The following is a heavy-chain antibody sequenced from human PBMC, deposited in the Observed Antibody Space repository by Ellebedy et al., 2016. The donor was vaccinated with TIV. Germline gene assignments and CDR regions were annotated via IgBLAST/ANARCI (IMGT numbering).Heavy chain of an antibody. CDR3: ATDGSYGDYLSPTHAFVI. Sequence: GGSLRLSCGASGFSFRSYWMTWVRQAPGKGLEWVANIRQDGSDLYYVDSVKGRFTISRDNAKDSLYLQMNSLRPEDTAVYYCATDGSYGDYLSPTHAFVIWGQGTMVTVSS. CDR2: IRQDGSDL. D-gene: IGHD4-17*01. J-gene: IGHJ3*02. V-gene: IGHV3-7*01. CDR1: GFSFRSYW.